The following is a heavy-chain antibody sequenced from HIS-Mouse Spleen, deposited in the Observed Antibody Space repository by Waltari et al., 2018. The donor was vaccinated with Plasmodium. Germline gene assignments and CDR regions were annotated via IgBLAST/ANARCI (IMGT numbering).Heavy chain of an antibody. Sequence: QVQLVQSGAEVKKPGASVKVSCKASGYTFTGDYMHWVRRAPGQGLEWMGWINPNSGGTNYAQKFQGRVTMTRDTSISTAYMELSRLRSDDTAVYYCARVLGYKAAAGTFVEYFQHWGQGTLVTVSS. D-gene: IGHD6-13*01. V-gene: IGHV1-2*02. CDR1: GYTFTGDY. CDR3: ARVLGYKAAAGTFVEYFQH. CDR2: INPNSGGT. J-gene: IGHJ1*01.